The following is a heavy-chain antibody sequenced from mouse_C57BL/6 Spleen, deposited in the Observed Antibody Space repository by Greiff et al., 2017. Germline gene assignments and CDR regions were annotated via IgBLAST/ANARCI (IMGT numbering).Heavy chain of an antibody. D-gene: IGHD2-5*01. Sequence: QVQLKQPGAELVRPGTSVKLSCKASGYTFTSYWMHWVKQRPGQGLEWIGVIDPADSYTNYNQKFKGKATLTEDTSSSTAYMQLSSLTSEDSAVYYCARRYSNCGAEGYYMDYWGQGTTLTVSS. CDR1: GYTFTSYW. CDR3: ARRYSNCGAEGYYMDY. CDR2: IDPADSYT. V-gene: IGHV1-59*01. J-gene: IGHJ2*01.